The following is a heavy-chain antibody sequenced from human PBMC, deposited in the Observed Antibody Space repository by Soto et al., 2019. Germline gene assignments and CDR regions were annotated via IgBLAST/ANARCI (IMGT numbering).Heavy chain of an antibody. D-gene: IGHD3-22*01. CDR2: IIPIFGTA. V-gene: IGHV1-69*13. CDR1: GGTFSSYA. J-gene: IGHJ3*02. CDR3: ARDRRYYYDSSGYLDDAFDI. Sequence: SVKVSCKASGGTFSSYAISWVRQAPGQGLEWMGGIIPIFGTANYAQKFQGRVTITADESTSTAYMELSSLRSEDTAVYYCARDRRYYYDSSGYLDDAFDIWGQGTMVTVSS.